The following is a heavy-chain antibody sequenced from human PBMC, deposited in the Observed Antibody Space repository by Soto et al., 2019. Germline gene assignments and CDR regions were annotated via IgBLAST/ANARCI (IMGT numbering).Heavy chain of an antibody. D-gene: IGHD2-2*01. CDR3: ARVSGPPRRYCSSTSGVNWFAP. CDR2: INHSGST. CDR1: GGSFSGYY. J-gene: IGHJ5*02. Sequence: QVQLQQWGAGLLKPSETLSLTCAVYGGSFSGYYWSWIRQPPGKGLEWIGEINHSGSTNYNPSLKSRVTVSVDTSKDQFSLKLSSVTAADTAVYYCARVSGPPRRYCSSTSGVNWFAPWGQGTLVTVSS. V-gene: IGHV4-34*01.